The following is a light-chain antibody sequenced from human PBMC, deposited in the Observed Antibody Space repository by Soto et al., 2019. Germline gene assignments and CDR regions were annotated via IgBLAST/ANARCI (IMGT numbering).Light chain of an antibody. CDR3: RQTFSTQIS. Sequence: DMAMTQSPSSLSASARDKVTITCRASQTIGDYLSWYQQRPGKAPKLLIYSSSILHSAASSRFSGGGSGTDFTLTISGLQPDDFATYYCRQTFSTQISFGGGTTVDIK. CDR2: SSS. V-gene: IGKV1-39*01. CDR1: QTIGDY. J-gene: IGKJ4*02.